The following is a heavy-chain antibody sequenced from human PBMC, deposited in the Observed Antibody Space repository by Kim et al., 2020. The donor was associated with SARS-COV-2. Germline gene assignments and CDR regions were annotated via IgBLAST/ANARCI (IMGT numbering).Heavy chain of an antibody. CDR2: IYYSGST. CDR3: ATTVTTRMDNWFDP. V-gene: IGHV4-31*03. CDR1: GGSISSGGYY. D-gene: IGHD4-17*01. J-gene: IGHJ5*02. Sequence: SETLSLTCTVSGGSISSGGYYWSWIRQHPGKGLEWIGYIYYSGSTYYNPSLKSRVTISVDTSKNQFSLKLSSVTAADTAVYYCATTVTTRMDNWFDPWGQGTLVTVSS.